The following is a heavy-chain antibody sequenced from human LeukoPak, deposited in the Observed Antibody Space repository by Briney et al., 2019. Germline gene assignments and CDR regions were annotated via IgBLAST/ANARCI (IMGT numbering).Heavy chain of an antibody. CDR1: GFTFSSCW. CDR2: IKQDGSEK. CDR3: ASSYSSGWYYSY. Sequence: GGSLRLSCAASGFTFSSCWMSWVRQAPGKGLEWVANIKQDGSEKYYVDSVKGRFTISRDNAKNSLYLQMNSLRAEDTAVYYCASSYSSGWYYSYWGQGTLVTVSS. J-gene: IGHJ4*02. V-gene: IGHV3-7*03. D-gene: IGHD6-19*01.